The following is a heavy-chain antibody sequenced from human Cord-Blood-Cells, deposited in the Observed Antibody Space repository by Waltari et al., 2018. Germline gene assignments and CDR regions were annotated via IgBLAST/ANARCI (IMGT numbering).Heavy chain of an antibody. V-gene: IGHV5-51*01. CDR3: ARGTYPQYWNYYYYYGMDV. CDR1: GYSFTSYW. D-gene: IGHD1-1*01. Sequence: EVQLVQSGAEVKKPGESLKISCKGSGYSFTSYWIGWVRQMPGKGLEWMGIIYPGDSDTRYSPSFQGQVTISADKSISTAYLQWSSLKASDTAMYYCARGTYPQYWNYYYYYGMDVWGQGTTVTVSS. CDR2: IYPGDSDT. J-gene: IGHJ6*02.